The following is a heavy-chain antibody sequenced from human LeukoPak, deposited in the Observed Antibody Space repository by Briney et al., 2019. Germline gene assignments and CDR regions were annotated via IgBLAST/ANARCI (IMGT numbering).Heavy chain of an antibody. Sequence: PGRSLRLSCAASGFTFSSYAMHWVRQAPGKGLEWVAVISYDGSNKYYADSVKGRFTISRDTSKNPLYLQMTSLGAEATAVYYCAPSYYSYGYGGFDYWGQEPWSPSPQ. CDR3: APSYYSYGYGGFDY. D-gene: IGHD5-18*01. CDR1: GFTFSSYA. CDR2: ISYDGSNK. J-gene: IGHJ4*01. V-gene: IGHV3-30*04.